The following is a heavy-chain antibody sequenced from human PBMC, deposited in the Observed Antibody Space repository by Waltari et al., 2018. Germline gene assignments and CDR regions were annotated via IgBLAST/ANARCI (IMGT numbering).Heavy chain of an antibody. Sequence: QVQLQESGPGLVKPSETLSLTCAVPGYSISSGYYWGWLRQPPGKGLEWIGSIYHSGSTYYNPSLKCRVTISVDTSKNQFSLKLSSVTAADTAVYYCARVVVAAPYYMDVWGKGTTVTVSS. CDR1: GYSISSGYY. J-gene: IGHJ6*03. V-gene: IGHV4-38-2*01. CDR3: ARVVVAAPYYMDV. D-gene: IGHD2-15*01. CDR2: IYHSGST.